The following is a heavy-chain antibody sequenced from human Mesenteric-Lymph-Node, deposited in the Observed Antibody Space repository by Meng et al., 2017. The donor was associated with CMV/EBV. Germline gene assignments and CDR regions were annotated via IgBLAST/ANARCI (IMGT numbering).Heavy chain of an antibody. V-gene: IGHV3-30*04. CDR3: ARDLGYSDYYYYGMDV. D-gene: IGHD3-22*01. Sequence: GGSLRLSCAASGFTFSSYAMHWVRQAPGKGLVWVAVISYDGSNKYYADSVKGRFTISRDNSKNTLYLQMNSLRAEDTAVYYCARDLGYSDYYYYGMDVWGQGTTVTVSS. J-gene: IGHJ6*02. CDR1: GFTFSSYA. CDR2: ISYDGSNK.